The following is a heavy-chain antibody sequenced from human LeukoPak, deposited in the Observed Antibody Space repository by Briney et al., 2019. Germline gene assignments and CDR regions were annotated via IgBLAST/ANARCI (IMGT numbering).Heavy chain of an antibody. CDR1: GGPFSSYA. CDR3: AKKMVPAAYYGLDV. V-gene: IGHV1-69*04. J-gene: IGHJ6*02. CDR2: IIPIFGLS. Sequence: SVKVSCKASGGPFSSYAINWVRQAPGQGLEWVGRIIPIFGLSYTAQKFQGRITITADTSTSTAYMEVSSLTSEDTAIYYCAKKMVPAAYYGLDVWGQGTTVTVSS. D-gene: IGHD2-2*01.